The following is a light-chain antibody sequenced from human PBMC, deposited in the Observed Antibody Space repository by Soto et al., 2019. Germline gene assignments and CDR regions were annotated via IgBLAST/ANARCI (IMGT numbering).Light chain of an antibody. V-gene: IGKV1-39*01. CDR2: SAT. J-gene: IGKJ2*01. CDR1: QSISSW. Sequence: DIRVTQSPSTLSASVGDRVTITCRASQSISSWLAWYQQKPGKAPRLLIYSATNLYSGVPSRFSGSDAVTDFTLTISSLQPEDFATYCCQQSSSIPHTFAQGTKV. CDR3: QQSSSIPHT.